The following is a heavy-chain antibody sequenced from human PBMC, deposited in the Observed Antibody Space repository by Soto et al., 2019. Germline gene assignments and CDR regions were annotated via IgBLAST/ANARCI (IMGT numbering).Heavy chain of an antibody. CDR3: AKTLGYCSSSSCSKDYYYYYGLDV. CDR2: ISYDGGNK. V-gene: IGHV3-30*18. CDR1: GFTFSSYG. D-gene: IGHD2-2*01. Sequence: QVQLVESGGGVVQPGRSLRLSCAASGFTFSSYGMHWVRQAPGKGLEWLTVISYDGGNKYYAESVKGRFTISRDNSKNTLYLQMNSLRAEDAAVYYCAKTLGYCSSSSCSKDYYYYYGLDVWGQGTTVTVSS. J-gene: IGHJ6*02.